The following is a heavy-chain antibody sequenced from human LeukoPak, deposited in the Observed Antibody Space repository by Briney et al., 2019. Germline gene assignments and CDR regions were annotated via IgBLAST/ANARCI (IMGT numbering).Heavy chain of an antibody. J-gene: IGHJ4*02. D-gene: IGHD4-23*01. V-gene: IGHV3-23*01. Sequence: GGTLRLSCAASGFTFSSYGMSWVRQAPGKGLEWVSAITGSGDSTYYADSVEGRFTISRDNSKNTLYLQMNSLRAEDTAVYYCAKDYATVGDYDYWGQGTLVTVSS. CDR2: ITGSGDST. CDR3: AKDYATVGDYDY. CDR1: GFTFSSYG.